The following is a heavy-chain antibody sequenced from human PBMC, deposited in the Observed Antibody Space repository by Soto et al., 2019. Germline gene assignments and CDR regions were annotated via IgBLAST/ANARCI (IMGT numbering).Heavy chain of an antibody. Sequence: ILSCAASGFTFSNYEMNWVRQTPGKGLEWVSYISYTGSTIYYADSVRGRFTISRDNSKNSLYLQMNSLRAEDTAVYYCARGLRIYYDRSGLHYWGQGTLVTVSS. V-gene: IGHV3-48*03. CDR1: GFTFSNYE. CDR2: ISYTGSTI. D-gene: IGHD3-22*01. J-gene: IGHJ4*02. CDR3: ARGLRIYYDRSGLHY.